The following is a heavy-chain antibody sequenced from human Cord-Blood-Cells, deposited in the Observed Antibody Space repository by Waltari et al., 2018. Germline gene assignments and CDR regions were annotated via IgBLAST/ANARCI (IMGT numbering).Heavy chain of an antibody. CDR1: FSGYY. V-gene: IGHV4-34*01. D-gene: IGHD6-13*01. Sequence: FSGYYWSWIRQPPGKGLEWIGEINHSGSTNYNPSLKSRVTISVDTSKNQFSLKLSSVTAADTAVYYCATRPSSWYGYYFDYWGQGTLVTVSS. CDR2: INHSGST. J-gene: IGHJ4*02. CDR3: ATRPSSWYGYYFDY.